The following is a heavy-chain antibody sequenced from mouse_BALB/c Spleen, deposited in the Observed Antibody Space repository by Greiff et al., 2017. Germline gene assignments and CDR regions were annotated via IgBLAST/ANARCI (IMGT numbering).Heavy chain of an antibody. J-gene: IGHJ4*01. V-gene: IGHV5-4*02. D-gene: IGHD2-14*01. Sequence: EVKLMESGGGLVKPGGSLKLSCAASGFTFSDYYMYWVRQTPEKRLEWVATISDGGSYTYYPDSMKGRFTISRDNAKNNLYLQMSSLKSEDTAMYYCARDSLYYRYAMDYWGQGTSVTVSS. CDR2: ISDGGSYT. CDR3: ARDSLYYRYAMDY. CDR1: GFTFSDYY.